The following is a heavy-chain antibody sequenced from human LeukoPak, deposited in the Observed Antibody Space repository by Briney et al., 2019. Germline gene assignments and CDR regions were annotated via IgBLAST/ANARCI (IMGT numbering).Heavy chain of an antibody. J-gene: IGHJ4*02. Sequence: SETLSPTCAVYGGSFSGYYWSWIRQPPGKGLEWIGEINHSGSTNYNPSLKSRVTISVDTSKNQFSLKLSSVTAADTAVYYCASEARVHYDSSGYYYGWGQGTLVTVSS. CDR1: GGSFSGYY. V-gene: IGHV4-34*01. CDR2: INHSGST. D-gene: IGHD3-22*01. CDR3: ASEARVHYDSSGYYYG.